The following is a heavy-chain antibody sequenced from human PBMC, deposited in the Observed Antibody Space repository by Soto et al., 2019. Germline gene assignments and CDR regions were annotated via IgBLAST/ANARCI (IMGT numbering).Heavy chain of an antibody. CDR3: ARFGSTSSPPYYRSKSFDY. D-gene: IGHD2-2*01. Sequence: QVQLQESGPGLVKPSETLSLTCTVSGGSISSYYWSWIRQPPGKGLAWIGYIYYSGCTNYNPSLKSRVTIAVDTSKNQFSLKLSAVAAADTAVYYCARFGSTSSPPYYRSKSFDYWGQGTLVTVSS. CDR2: IYYSGCT. J-gene: IGHJ4*02. CDR1: GGSISSYY. V-gene: IGHV4-59*01.